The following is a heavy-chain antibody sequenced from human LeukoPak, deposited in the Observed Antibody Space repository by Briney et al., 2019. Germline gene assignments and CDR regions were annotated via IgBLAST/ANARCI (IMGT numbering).Heavy chain of an antibody. D-gene: IGHD3-22*01. CDR2: INPNSGGT. CDR1: GYTFTGYY. Sequence: GASVKVSCKASGYTFTGYYVHWVRQAPGQGLEWMGWINPNSGGTNYARKFQGRVTMTRDTSINTVYMELSRLRSDDTAVYYCARGYILSDYYDSSGSDHWGQGTLVTVSS. J-gene: IGHJ5*02. V-gene: IGHV1-2*02. CDR3: ARGYILSDYYDSSGSDH.